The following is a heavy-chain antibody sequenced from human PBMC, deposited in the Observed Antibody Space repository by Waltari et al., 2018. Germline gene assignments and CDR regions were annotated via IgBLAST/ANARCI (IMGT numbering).Heavy chain of an antibody. CDR1: GGTFSSYA. CDR3: ARDQGVIQLWLKGGMDV. CDR2: IIPIFGTA. J-gene: IGHJ6*02. V-gene: IGHV1-69*01. Sequence: QVQLVQSGAEVKKPGSSVKVSCKASGGTFSSYAISWVRQAPGQGLEWMGGIIPIFGTANYAQKFQGRVTITADESTSTAYMELSSLRSEDTAVYYCARDQGVIQLWLKGGMDVWGQGTTVTVSS. D-gene: IGHD5-18*01.